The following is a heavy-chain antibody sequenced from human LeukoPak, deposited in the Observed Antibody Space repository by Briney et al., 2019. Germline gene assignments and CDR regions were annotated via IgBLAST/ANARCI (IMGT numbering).Heavy chain of an antibody. CDR3: ATSQKGGVYDTSGYYPPNY. D-gene: IGHD3-22*01. CDR1: GYTFTGYY. V-gene: IGHV1-24*01. Sequence: ASVKVSCKASGYTFTGYYMHWVRQAPGKGLEWMGGFDPEEGETIYAEKFQGRVTMTEDTSTDAAYMELSRLKSEDTAAYYCATSQKGGVYDTSGYYPPNYWGQGTLVTVSS. CDR2: FDPEEGET. J-gene: IGHJ4*02.